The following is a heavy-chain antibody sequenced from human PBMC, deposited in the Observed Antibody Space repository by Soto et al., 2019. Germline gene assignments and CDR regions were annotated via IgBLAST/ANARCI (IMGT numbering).Heavy chain of an antibody. J-gene: IGHJ6*02. V-gene: IGHV3-7*03. CDR2: IKEDGSEK. Sequence: EVQLVESGGGLVRPGGSLRLSCAASGFTLSRHWMTWVRQAPGKGLEWVVNIKEDGSEKYYVDSVKGRFTISRDNAKNSLYLQLDSLRAEDTAIYYCAREGRLFEIWDNYGRGNYGSDVWGQGTTVTVSS. CDR1: GFTLSRHW. D-gene: IGHD3-16*01. CDR3: AREGRLFEIWDNYGRGNYGSDV.